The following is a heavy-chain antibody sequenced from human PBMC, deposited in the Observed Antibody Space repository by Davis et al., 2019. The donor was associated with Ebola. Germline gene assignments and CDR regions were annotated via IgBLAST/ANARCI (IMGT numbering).Heavy chain of an antibody. CDR1: GFTFSSYA. Sequence: PGGSLRLSCAASGFTFSSYAMHWVRQAPGKGLEWVAVISYDGSNKYYADSVKGRFTISRDNSKNTLYLQMNSLRAEDTAVYYCAKGSGVVVTYRQPLDYWGQGTLVTVSS. CDR3: AKGSGVVVTYRQPLDY. D-gene: IGHD2-21*02. CDR2: ISYDGSNK. V-gene: IGHV3-30-3*01. J-gene: IGHJ4*02.